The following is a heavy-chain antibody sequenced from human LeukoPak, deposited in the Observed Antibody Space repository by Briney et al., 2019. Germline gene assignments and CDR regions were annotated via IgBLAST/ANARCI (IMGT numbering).Heavy chain of an antibody. V-gene: IGHV3-30*18. Sequence: GRPLRLSCAASGFTFSSYGMHWVRQAPGKGLEWVAVISYDGSNKYYADSVKGRFTISRDNSKNTLYLQMNSLRAEDTAVYYCAKAPYYYYGMDVWGQGTTVTVSS. CDR2: ISYDGSNK. CDR1: GFTFSSYG. J-gene: IGHJ6*02. CDR3: AKAPYYYYGMDV.